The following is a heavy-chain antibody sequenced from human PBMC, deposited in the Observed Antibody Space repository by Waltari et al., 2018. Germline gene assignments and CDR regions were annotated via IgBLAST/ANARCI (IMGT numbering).Heavy chain of an antibody. CDR2: IYYSGST. CDR3: ARVRSYYPHQFDY. CDR1: GGSISSYY. V-gene: IGHV4-59*01. J-gene: IGHJ4*02. D-gene: IGHD3-10*01. Sequence: QVQLQESGPGLVKPSETLSLTCTVSGGSISSYYWSWIRQPPGKGLEWIGYIYYSGSTNYNPSLKSRVTISVDTSKNQFSLKLSSVTAADTAVYYCARVRSYYPHQFDYWGQGTLVTVSS.